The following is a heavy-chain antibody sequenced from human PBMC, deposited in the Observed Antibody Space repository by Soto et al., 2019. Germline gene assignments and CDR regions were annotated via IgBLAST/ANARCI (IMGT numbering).Heavy chain of an antibody. CDR3: ARDLWGYCGADCYPLDV. Sequence: PSEILSLTCTVSGGSISSGPYSWGWIRQPPGKGLEWIGTFYYSGSTIYNPSLKSRVTISVDTSKNQFSLRLNSVTAADTAVYYCARDLWGYCGADCYPLDVWGQGTTVTVSS. CDR1: GGSISSGPYS. J-gene: IGHJ6*02. V-gene: IGHV4-39*07. D-gene: IGHD2-21*02. CDR2: FYYSGST.